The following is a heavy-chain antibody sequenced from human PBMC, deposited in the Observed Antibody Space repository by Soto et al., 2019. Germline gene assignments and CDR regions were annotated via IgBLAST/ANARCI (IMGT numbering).Heavy chain of an antibody. CDR2: ISGGGGST. J-gene: IGHJ6*02. CDR1: GFTFSSYA. D-gene: IGHD1-26*01. Sequence: GGSLRLSCAASGFTFSSYAMSWFRQAPGKGLEWVSAISGGGGSTYYADSVKGRVTISRDNSKNTLYLQMNSLRAEDTAVYYCAKVSLGATTITDYYYYGLDVWGQGTTVTVSS. CDR3: AKVSLGATTITDYYYYGLDV. V-gene: IGHV3-23*01.